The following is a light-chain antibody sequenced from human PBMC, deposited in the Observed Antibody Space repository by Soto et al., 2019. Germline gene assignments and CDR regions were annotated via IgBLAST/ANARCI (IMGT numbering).Light chain of an antibody. CDR3: CSYAGSYTFVV. CDR1: SNDIGGYNY. V-gene: IGLV2-11*01. J-gene: IGLJ2*01. Sequence: QSALTQPRSVSGSPGQAVTISCTGTSNDIGGYNYDSWYQQHPDKAPKLMIFDVSQRPSGVPDRFSGSKSGNTASLTISGLQAEDEADYYCCSYAGSYTFVVFGGGTKLTVL. CDR2: DVS.